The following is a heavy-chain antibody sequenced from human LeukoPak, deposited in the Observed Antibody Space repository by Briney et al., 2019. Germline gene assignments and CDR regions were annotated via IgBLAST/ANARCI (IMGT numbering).Heavy chain of an antibody. CDR2: ISADSSTV. D-gene: IGHD3-22*01. Sequence: GGSLRLSCAASGFTFSTYNMNWVRQAQGKGLEWISYISADSSTVQYADSVRGRFTTSRDNAKNSLYLQMNSLRAEETAVYYCVRDNSRGQSLGVIYWGQGSGVSVSS. V-gene: IGHV3-48*01. CDR3: VRDNSRGQSLGVIY. J-gene: IGHJ4*02. CDR1: GFTFSTYN.